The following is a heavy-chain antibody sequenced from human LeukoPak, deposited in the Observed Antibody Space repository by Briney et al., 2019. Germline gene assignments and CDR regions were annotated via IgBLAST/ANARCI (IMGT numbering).Heavy chain of an antibody. CDR1: GFTFSNSA. D-gene: IGHD2-2*01. CDR2: ISGGGDT. V-gene: IGHV3-23*01. Sequence: HPGGSLRLSCAASGFTFSNSAMTWVRQAPGKGLEWVSAISGGGDTYYADSVKGRFTISRDNSKNTLYLQMNSLRAEDTAVYYCAKDPYCSSTSCSVYYYYYMDVWAKGPRSPSP. J-gene: IGHJ6*03. CDR3: AKDPYCSSTSCSVYYYYYMDV.